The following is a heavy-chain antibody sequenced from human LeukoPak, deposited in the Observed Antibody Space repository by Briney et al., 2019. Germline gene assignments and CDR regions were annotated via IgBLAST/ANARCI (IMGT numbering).Heavy chain of an antibody. CDR2: IYYSGST. V-gene: IGHV4-39*07. Sequence: SETLSLTCTVSGGSISSYYYWSWIRQPPGKGLEWIGSIYYSGSTYYNPSLKSRVTISVDTSKNQFSLKLSSVTAADTAVYYCARVLSATTVVTPDYWGQGTLVTVSS. CDR3: ARVLSATTVVTPDY. D-gene: IGHD4-23*01. J-gene: IGHJ4*02. CDR1: GGSISSYYY.